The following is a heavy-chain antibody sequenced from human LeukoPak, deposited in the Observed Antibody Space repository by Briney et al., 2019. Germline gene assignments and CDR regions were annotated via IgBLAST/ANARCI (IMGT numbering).Heavy chain of an antibody. CDR3: AREGSSSWGLFDH. CDR2: LSYDGSNK. J-gene: IGHJ4*02. CDR1: GFTFSSYA. V-gene: IGHV3-30-3*01. D-gene: IGHD6-13*01. Sequence: GGSLRLSCAASGFTFSSYALHWVRQAPGKGLEWVAVLSYDGSNKYYADSVKGRFTISRDNSKNTLYLQMNSLGAEDTAVYYCAREGSSSWGLFDHWGQGTLVTVSS.